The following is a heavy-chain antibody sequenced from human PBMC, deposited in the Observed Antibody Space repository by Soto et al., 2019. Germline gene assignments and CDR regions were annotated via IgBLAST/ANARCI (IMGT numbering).Heavy chain of an antibody. CDR2: ISGSGGST. D-gene: IGHD1-26*01. CDR3: ANSRVGVYGWFDP. J-gene: IGHJ5*02. V-gene: IGHV3-23*01. CDR1: GFTFSSYA. Sequence: PGGSLELSCAASGFTFSSYAMSGFRQAPGKGLEWVSAISGSGGSTYYADSVKGRFTISRDNSKNTLYLQMISLRAEDTAVYYCANSRVGVYGWFDPWGQGTLVTVSS.